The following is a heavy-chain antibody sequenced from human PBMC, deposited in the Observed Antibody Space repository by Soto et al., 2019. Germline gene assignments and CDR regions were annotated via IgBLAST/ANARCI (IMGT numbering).Heavy chain of an antibody. CDR3: ARLEHNFGPHDY. J-gene: IGHJ4*02. D-gene: IGHD1-1*01. Sequence: QVQLAQSGAEVKKPGASVTVSCKASGYTFSSCGISWVRQAPGQGLEWVGWISVHNGYTKYATEIQGRVTMTTDTSTSTAYIELRSLRSDDSAVYYCARLEHNFGPHDYWGQGTLVTVTS. CDR1: GYTFSSCG. CDR2: ISVHNGYT. V-gene: IGHV1-18*01.